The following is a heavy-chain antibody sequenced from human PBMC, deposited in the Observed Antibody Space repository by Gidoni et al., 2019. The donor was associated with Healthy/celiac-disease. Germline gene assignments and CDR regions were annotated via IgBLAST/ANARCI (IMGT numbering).Heavy chain of an antibody. CDR1: GFTFSSSG. J-gene: IGHJ6*02. V-gene: IGHV3-33*01. Sequence: QVQLVESGGGVVQPGRSLRLSCAASGFTFSSSGMHWVRQAPGKGLEWVAVIWYDGSNKYYADSVKGRFTISRDNSKNTLYLQMNSLRAEDTAVYYCARDPEKAYYYYYGMDVWGQGTTVTVSS. CDR3: ARDPEKAYYYYYGMDV. CDR2: IWYDGSNK.